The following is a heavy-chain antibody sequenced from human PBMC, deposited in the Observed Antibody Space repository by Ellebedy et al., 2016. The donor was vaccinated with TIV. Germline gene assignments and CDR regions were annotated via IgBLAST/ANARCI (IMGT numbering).Heavy chain of an antibody. CDR2: IKEDGSEK. J-gene: IGHJ4*02. CDR3: ARDFTTIRGVMNPFDY. V-gene: IGHV3-7*01. Sequence: GESLKISCAASGFTFSGYWISWVRQAPGKGLEWVANIKEDGSEKYYVDSVKGRFTISRDNAKNSLYLQMNSLRAEDTAVYYCARDFTTIRGVMNPFDYWGQGILVTVSS. D-gene: IGHD3-10*01. CDR1: GFTFSGYW.